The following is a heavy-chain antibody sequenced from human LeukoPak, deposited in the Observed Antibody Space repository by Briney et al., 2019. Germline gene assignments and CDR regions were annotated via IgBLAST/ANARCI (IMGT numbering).Heavy chain of an antibody. CDR3: AKDLGYGDYAPFDY. D-gene: IGHD4-17*01. J-gene: IGHJ4*02. Sequence: GGSLRLSCAASGITFSSYAMSWVRQAPGKGLEWVSGLSFSNTNTYYADSVKGRFTISRDNSKNTLYLKMNSLRAEDTAVYYCAKDLGYGDYAPFDYWGQGTLVTVSS. CDR2: LSFSNTNT. V-gene: IGHV3-23*01. CDR1: GITFSSYA.